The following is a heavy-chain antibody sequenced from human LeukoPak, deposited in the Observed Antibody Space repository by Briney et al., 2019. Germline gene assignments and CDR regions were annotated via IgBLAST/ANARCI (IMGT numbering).Heavy chain of an antibody. CDR3: AKDQYFELLGDY. D-gene: IGHD6-19*01. J-gene: IGHJ4*02. Sequence: GGSLRLSCAASGFTFSSYAMSWVRQAPGKGLEWVSAISGSGGSTYYADSVKGRFTISRGNSKNTLYLQMNSLRAEDTAVYYCAKDQYFELLGDYWGQGTLVTVSS. CDR2: ISGSGGST. CDR1: GFTFSSYA. V-gene: IGHV3-23*01.